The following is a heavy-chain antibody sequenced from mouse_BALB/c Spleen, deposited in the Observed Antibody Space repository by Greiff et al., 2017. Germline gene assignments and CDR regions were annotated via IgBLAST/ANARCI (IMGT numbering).Heavy chain of an antibody. V-gene: IGHV5-12-2*01. CDR1: GFTFSSYT. Sequence: EVKVVESGGGLVQPGGSLKLSCAASGFTFSSYTMSWVRQTPEKRLEWVAYISNGGGSTYYPDTVKGRFTISRDNAKNTLYLQMSSLKSEDTAMYYCAKGGGNTYFDYWGQGTTLTVSS. D-gene: IGHD1-1*02. CDR3: AKGGGNTYFDY. J-gene: IGHJ2*01. CDR2: ISNGGGST.